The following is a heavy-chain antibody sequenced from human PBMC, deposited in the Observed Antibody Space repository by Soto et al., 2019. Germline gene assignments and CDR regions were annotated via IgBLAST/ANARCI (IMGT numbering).Heavy chain of an antibody. CDR1: GDIFTRYS. J-gene: IGHJ6*02. D-gene: IGHD2-21*02. CDR2: VIPLFGTA. V-gene: IGHV1-69*06. Sequence: ASVKVSCKASGDIFTRYSLSWVRQAPGQGLEWMGGVIPLFGTANYGQKFQGRVTITADKSTSTAFMDIRGLRSDDTAVYYCAGAPAGDYYYYYKFDVWGQGTAVTVSS. CDR3: AGAPAGDYYYYYKFDV.